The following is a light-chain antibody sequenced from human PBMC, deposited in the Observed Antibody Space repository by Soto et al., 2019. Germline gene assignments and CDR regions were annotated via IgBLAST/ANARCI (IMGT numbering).Light chain of an antibody. Sequence: DIQMTQSPSTVSASVGDRVTITFRASQSISSWLAWYQQKPGKAPKLLIYKASSLESGVPSRFSGSGSGTEFTLTISSLQPDDFATYYCQQYHTLGTFGQGTKVDIK. CDR2: KAS. CDR1: QSISSW. CDR3: QQYHTLGT. V-gene: IGKV1-5*03. J-gene: IGKJ1*01.